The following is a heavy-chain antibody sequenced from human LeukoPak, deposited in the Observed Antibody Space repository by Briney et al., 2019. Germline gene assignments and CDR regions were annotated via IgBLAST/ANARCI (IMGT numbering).Heavy chain of an antibody. CDR1: GFAFNKYW. CDR3: ATGNYYDSRGYYTFGH. Sequence: GGSLRLSCAASGFAFNKYWMHWVRQAPGKGLVWVSRINGDGSTTSYADSVKGGFTISRDNAKNTLYLQMSSLRVEDTAVYYCATGNYYDSRGYYTFGHWGQETLVTVSS. V-gene: IGHV3-74*01. D-gene: IGHD3-22*01. J-gene: IGHJ4*02. CDR2: INGDGSTT.